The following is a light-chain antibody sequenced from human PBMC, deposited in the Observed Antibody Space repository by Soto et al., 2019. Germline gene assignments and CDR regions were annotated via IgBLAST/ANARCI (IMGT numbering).Light chain of an antibody. V-gene: IGLV2-14*01. J-gene: IGLJ2*01. CDR3: SSYTSSRTLV. CDR2: DVS. Sequence: QSALTQPASVSGSPGQSITFSCTGSSSDVGGYNFVSWYQQHPGKAPKLMIYDVSNRPSGVSNRFSGSKSGNTASLTISGLQAEDEADYYCSSYTSSRTLVFGGGTKVTVL. CDR1: SSDVGGYNF.